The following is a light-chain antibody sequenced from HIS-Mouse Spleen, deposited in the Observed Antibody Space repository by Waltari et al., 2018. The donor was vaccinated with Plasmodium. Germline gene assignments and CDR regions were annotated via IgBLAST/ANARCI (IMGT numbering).Light chain of an antibody. J-gene: IGKJ3*01. CDR3: QQYNNWSFT. CDR2: GAS. CDR1: QSVSSN. V-gene: IGKV3-15*01. Sequence: EIVMTQSPATRSVSPGERPTPSCRARQSVSSNLAWYQQKPGQAPRLLIYGASNRATGIPARFSGSGSGTEVTLTISSLQSEDFAVYCCQQYNNWSFTFGPGTKVDIK.